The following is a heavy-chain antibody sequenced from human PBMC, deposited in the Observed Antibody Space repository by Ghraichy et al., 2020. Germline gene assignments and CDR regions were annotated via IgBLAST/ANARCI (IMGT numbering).Heavy chain of an antibody. CDR3: ARAGYCSDGSCTYYYYYYGMDV. CDR1: GGSISSSNW. CDR2: IYHSGST. J-gene: IGHJ6*02. Sequence: SETLSLTCAVSGGSISSSNWWSWVRQPPGKGLEWIGEIYHSGSTNYNPSLKSRVTISVDKSKNPFSLKLSSVTAADTAVYYCARAGYCSDGSCTYYYYYYGMDVWGQGTTVTVSS. V-gene: IGHV4-4*02. D-gene: IGHD2-15*01.